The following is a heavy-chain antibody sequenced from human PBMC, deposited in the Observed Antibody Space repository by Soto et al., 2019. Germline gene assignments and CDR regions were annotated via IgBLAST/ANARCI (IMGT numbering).Heavy chain of an antibody. CDR1: GFTFGTTD. CDR2: IDGSGGIT. D-gene: IGHD3-10*01. V-gene: IGHV3-23*01. CDR3: VKNSGWFNT. J-gene: IGHJ5*02. Sequence: QLLQSGGGLVQPGGSLTLSCAASGFTFGTTDMSWVRLAPGEGLEWVSTIDGSGGITYYADSVKGRFTISRDNSRNTVYLQMNSLRGDDTALYYCVKNSGWFNTWSQGALVTVSS.